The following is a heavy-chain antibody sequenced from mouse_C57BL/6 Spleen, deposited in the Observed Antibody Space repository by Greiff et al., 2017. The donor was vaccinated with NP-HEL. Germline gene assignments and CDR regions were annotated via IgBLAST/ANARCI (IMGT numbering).Heavy chain of an antibody. V-gene: IGHV1-50*01. CDR1: GYTFTSYW. D-gene: IGHD1-1*01. J-gene: IGHJ2*01. CDR2: IDPSDSYT. CDR3: ARKGYGTPFDY. Sequence: QVQLQQPGAELVKPGASVKLSCKASGYTFTSYWMQWVKQRPGQGLEWIGEIDPSDSYTNYNQKFKGKATLTVDTSSSTAYMQLSSLTSEDSAVYYCARKGYGTPFDYWGQGTTLTVSS.